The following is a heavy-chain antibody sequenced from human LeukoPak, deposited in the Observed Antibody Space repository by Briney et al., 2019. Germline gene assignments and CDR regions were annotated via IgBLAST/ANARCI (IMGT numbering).Heavy chain of an antibody. CDR1: GFTFSNYE. Sequence: GGSLRLSCAASGFTFSNYEMIWVRQAPGKGLEWISYISGSGDITEYADSVRGRFTISRDNAKNSLYLQMNSLRDEDTAVYYCARLVTGTTVINSGWFDPWGRGTLVTVSS. CDR3: ARLVTGTTVINSGWFDP. CDR2: ISGSGDIT. V-gene: IGHV3-48*03. D-gene: IGHD4-23*01. J-gene: IGHJ5*02.